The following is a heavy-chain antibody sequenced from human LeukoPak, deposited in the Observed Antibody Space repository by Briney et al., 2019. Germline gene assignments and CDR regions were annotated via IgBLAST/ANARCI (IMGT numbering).Heavy chain of an antibody. V-gene: IGHV1-18*04. J-gene: IGHJ6*02. CDR2: ISAYNGNT. Sequence: ASVKVSCKASGYTFTGYYMHWVRQAPGQGLEWMGWISAYNGNTNYAQKLQGRVTMTTDTSTSTAYMELRSLRSDDTAVYYCARENDYYGMDVWGQGTTVTVSS. CDR3: ARENDYYGMDV. CDR1: GYTFTGYY.